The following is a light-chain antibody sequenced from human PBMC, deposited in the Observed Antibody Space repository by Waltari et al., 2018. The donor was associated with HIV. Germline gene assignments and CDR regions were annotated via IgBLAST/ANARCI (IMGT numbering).Light chain of an antibody. V-gene: IGKV1-39*01. J-gene: IGKJ2*01. CDR2: GAT. CDR3: QQSYSTPT. CDR1: QNIGTY. Sequence: VVITCRASQNIGTYLNWYQHMPGKPPKLLVSGATVLQTGVPSRFSGSGSGTLFTLTIASLEPADSAVYYCQQSYSTPTFGQGSKLEI.